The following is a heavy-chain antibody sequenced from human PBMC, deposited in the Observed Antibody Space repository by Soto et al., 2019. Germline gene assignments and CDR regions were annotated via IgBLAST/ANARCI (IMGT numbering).Heavy chain of an antibody. V-gene: IGHV1-69*12. J-gene: IGHJ6*02. CDR1: GGTFSSYA. D-gene: IGHD3-9*01. CDR3: ASGDVLRYFEHTDGMDV. CDR2: IIPIFGTA. Sequence: QVQLVQSGAEVKKPGSSVKVSCKASGGTFSSYAISWVRQAPGQGLEWMGGIIPIFGTANYAQKFQGRVTSTADESTSAAYKELSSLRSEDTAVYYCASGDVLRYFEHTDGMDVWGQGTTVTVSS.